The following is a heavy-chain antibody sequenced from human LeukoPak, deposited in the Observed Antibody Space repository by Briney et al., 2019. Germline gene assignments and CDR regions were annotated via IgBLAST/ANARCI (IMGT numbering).Heavy chain of an antibody. CDR1: GYTFTDYY. Sequence: VASVKVSCKVSGYTFTDYYMHWVRQAPGKGLEWMGLVDPEDGETIYAEKFQGRVTITADTSTDTAYMELSSLRSEDTAVYYCATGEMATGFDYWGQGTLVTVSS. J-gene: IGHJ4*02. D-gene: IGHD5-24*01. CDR3: ATGEMATGFDY. CDR2: VDPEDGET. V-gene: IGHV1-69-2*01.